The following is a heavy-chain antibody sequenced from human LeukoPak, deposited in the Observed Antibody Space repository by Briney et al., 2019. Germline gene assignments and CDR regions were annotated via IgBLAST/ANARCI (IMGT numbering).Heavy chain of an antibody. Sequence: GGSLRLSCAASGFTFSTYRMSWVRQAPGKGLEWVANIKQDGSEKHYVDSVKGRFTISRDNAKNSLYLQMNSLRAEDTAVYYCARDYGGSSPFDYWGQGTLVTVSS. J-gene: IGHJ4*02. CDR1: GFTFSTYR. CDR3: ARDYGGSSPFDY. V-gene: IGHV3-7*01. D-gene: IGHD4-23*01. CDR2: IKQDGSEK.